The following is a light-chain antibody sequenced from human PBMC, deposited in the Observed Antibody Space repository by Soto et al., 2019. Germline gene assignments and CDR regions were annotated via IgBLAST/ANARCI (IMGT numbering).Light chain of an antibody. CDR1: QSVDTW. CDR2: RAS. J-gene: IGKJ1*01. V-gene: IGKV1-5*03. CDR3: PHYNDYSRL. Sequence: DIQMTQSPSTLSASIGDTVTITCRTSQSVDTWLAWYQHKAGKAPKLLIYRASSLATGVPSRFSGSGSGTAFTLTITSLQPDDFATYYCPHYNDYSRLFGHGTQVDIK.